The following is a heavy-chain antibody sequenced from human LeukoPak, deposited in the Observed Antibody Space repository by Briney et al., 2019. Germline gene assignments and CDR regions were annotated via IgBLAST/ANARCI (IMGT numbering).Heavy chain of an antibody. J-gene: IGHJ4*02. CDR3: ARGRYTSGWYPDYFDY. Sequence: PGGSLRLSCAASGFTFSSYWMSWVRQAPGTGLEWVANIKQDGSDTYYVDSVKGRFTISRDNAKNSLYLQMNSPRAEDTAVYYRARGRYTSGWYPDYFDYWGQGTLVTVSS. CDR2: IKQDGSDT. D-gene: IGHD6-19*01. CDR1: GFTFSSYW. V-gene: IGHV3-7*04.